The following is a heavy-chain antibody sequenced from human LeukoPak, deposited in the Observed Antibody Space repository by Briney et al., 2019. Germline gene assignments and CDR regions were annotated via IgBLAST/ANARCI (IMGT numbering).Heavy chain of an antibody. J-gene: IGHJ4*02. D-gene: IGHD2-8*01. CDR3: AKDSSDIVLMVYASGGDYPQTVIDY. Sequence: SVKVSCKASVGTFSIYAISWVRQAPGQGLEWMGGIIPIFGTANYAQKLQGRVTITADKSTSTAYMELSSLRSEDTAVYYCAKDSSDIVLMVYASGGDYPQTVIDYWGQGTLVTVSS. CDR1: VGTFSIYA. V-gene: IGHV1-69*06. CDR2: IIPIFGTA.